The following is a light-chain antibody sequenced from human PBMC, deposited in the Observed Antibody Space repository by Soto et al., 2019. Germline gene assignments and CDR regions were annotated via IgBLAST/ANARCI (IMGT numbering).Light chain of an antibody. CDR2: RNN. Sequence: QTVVTQPPSASGTPGQRVTISCSGSRSNIGKNFAYWYQQLPGTTPKLLIYRNNQRRSGVPDRLSGSKSGTSASLAISGLRSEDEADYYCAAWDDSVSAWVFGGGTKLTVL. V-gene: IGLV1-47*01. J-gene: IGLJ3*02. CDR1: RSNIGKNF. CDR3: AAWDDSVSAWV.